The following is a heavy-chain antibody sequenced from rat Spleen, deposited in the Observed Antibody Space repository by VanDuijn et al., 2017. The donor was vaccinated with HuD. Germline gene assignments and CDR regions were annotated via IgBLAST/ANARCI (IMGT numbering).Heavy chain of an antibody. CDR3: TRAYYGYNLYYFDY. D-gene: IGHD1-9*01. CDR2: ITNASGRT. V-gene: IGHV5-31*01. Sequence: EVQLVESGGGLVQPGGSLKLSCVASGFTFNNYWMTWIRQAPGRGLEWVASITNASGRTYYSDFVKGRFTISRDTAQNTLYLQMNSLRSEDTATYYCTRAYYGYNLYYFDYWGQGVMVTVSS. CDR1: GFTFNNYW. J-gene: IGHJ2*01.